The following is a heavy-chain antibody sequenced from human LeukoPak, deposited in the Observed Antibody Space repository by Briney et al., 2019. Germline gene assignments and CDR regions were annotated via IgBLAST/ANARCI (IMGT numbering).Heavy chain of an antibody. CDR3: ATSSGTYFLY. CDR2: FDPEDGET. D-gene: IGHD1-26*01. V-gene: IGHV1-24*01. CDR1: GYTLTQLV. Sequence: ASVKVSCKVSGYTLTQLVIHWVRQAPEKGLEWMGGFDPEDGETIYAQKFQDRVTMTEDTSTDTAYMELSSLRSEDTAFYYCATSSGTYFLYWGQGTLVTVS. J-gene: IGHJ4*02.